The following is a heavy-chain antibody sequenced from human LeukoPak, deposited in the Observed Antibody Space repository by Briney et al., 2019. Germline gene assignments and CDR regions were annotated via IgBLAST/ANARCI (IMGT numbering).Heavy chain of an antibody. V-gene: IGHV3-33*06. CDR3: AKDSGNYHYYMDV. J-gene: IGHJ6*03. D-gene: IGHD3-10*01. CDR1: GFTFSSYG. CDR2: IWYDGSNK. Sequence: GGSLRLSCAASGFTFSSYGMHWVRQAQGKGLEWVAVIWYDGSNKYYADSVKGRFTISRDNSKNTLYLQMNSLRAEDTAVYYCAKDSGNYHYYMDVWGKGTTVTVSS.